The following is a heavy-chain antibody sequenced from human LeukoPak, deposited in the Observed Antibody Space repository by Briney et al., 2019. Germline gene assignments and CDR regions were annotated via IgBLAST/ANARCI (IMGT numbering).Heavy chain of an antibody. CDR3: ARVSSGYYLDY. J-gene: IGHJ4*02. Sequence: GGSLRLSRAASGFTFSSYLMSWVRQAPGKGLEWVANIKQDGSEKYYVDSVKGRFTISRDNAKNSLYLQMNSLRAEDTAVYCCARVSSGYYLDYWGQGTLVTVSS. CDR1: GFTFSSYL. CDR2: IKQDGSEK. V-gene: IGHV3-7*01. D-gene: IGHD3-22*01.